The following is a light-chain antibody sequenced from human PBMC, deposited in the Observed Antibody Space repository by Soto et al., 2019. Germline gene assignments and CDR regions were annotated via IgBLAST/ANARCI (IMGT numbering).Light chain of an antibody. CDR1: SSDVGSYKF. Sequence: QSALTQPASVSGSPGQSITISCTGTSSDVGSYKFVSWYQQHPGKAPKLMIYEGSKRPSGVSNRFSGSKSGNTASLTISGLQAEDEADYYCCSYAGSSTLVFGGGTKLT. J-gene: IGLJ2*01. V-gene: IGLV2-23*01. CDR2: EGS. CDR3: CSYAGSSTLV.